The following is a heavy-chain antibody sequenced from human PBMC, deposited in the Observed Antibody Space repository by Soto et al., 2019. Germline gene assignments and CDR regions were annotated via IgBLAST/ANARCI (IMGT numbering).Heavy chain of an antibody. CDR1: GGTFSSYA. V-gene: IGHV1-69*06. Sequence: SVKVSCKASGGTFSSYALSWVRQAPGQGLEWMGGIIPSYGTSSYAQKFQGRLTIVADTSTRTAYMELSSLRSEDTALYYCARNSRYGYTDLTGLPYHFYATDVSGQGTTVTVS. D-gene: IGHD3-16*01. CDR2: IIPSYGTS. J-gene: IGHJ6*02. CDR3: ARNSRYGYTDLTGLPYHFYATDV.